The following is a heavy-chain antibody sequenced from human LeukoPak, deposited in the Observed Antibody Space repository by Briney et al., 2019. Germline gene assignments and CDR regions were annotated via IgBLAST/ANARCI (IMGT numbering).Heavy chain of an antibody. J-gene: IGHJ4*02. CDR3: ASPNSMAGTHYFHY. CDR1: GFTFSSYA. D-gene: IGHD6-19*01. CDR2: ISYDGTDK. Sequence: GGSLRLSCAASGFTFSSYAMHWVRQAPGKGLEWVAVISYDGTDKYYADSVKGRFTISRDNSKSTLYLQMDSLRAEDTAVYYCASPNSMAGTHYFHYWGQGTLVTVSS. V-gene: IGHV3-30*04.